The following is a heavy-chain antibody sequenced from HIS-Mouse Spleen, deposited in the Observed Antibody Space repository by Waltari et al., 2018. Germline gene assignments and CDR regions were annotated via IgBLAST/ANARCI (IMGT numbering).Heavy chain of an antibody. CDR1: GYTFTSYG. CDR3: AREGIYGDRAYFDY. Sequence: QVQLVQSGAEVKKPGASVKVSCKASGYTFTSYGISWVRQAPGQGLEWMGWIHVDNGKTNYAEKLQGRVTMTTDTSTSTAYMGLRSLRSDDTAVYYCAREGIYGDRAYFDYWGQGTLVTVSS. J-gene: IGHJ4*02. V-gene: IGHV1-18*01. D-gene: IGHD4-17*01. CDR2: IHVDNGKT.